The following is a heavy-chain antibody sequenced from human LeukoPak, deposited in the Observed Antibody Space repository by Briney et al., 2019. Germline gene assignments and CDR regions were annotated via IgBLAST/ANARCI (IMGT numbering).Heavy chain of an antibody. V-gene: IGHV3-30*04. CDR1: GFTFSSYA. CDR3: ASYGERTFDY. Sequence: GGSLRLSCAASGFTFSSYAMHWVRQAPGKGLEWVAVISYDGSNKYYADSVKGRLTISRDNSKNTLYLQMNSLRAEDTAVYYCASYGERTFDYWGQGTLVTVSS. J-gene: IGHJ4*02. D-gene: IGHD4-17*01. CDR2: ISYDGSNK.